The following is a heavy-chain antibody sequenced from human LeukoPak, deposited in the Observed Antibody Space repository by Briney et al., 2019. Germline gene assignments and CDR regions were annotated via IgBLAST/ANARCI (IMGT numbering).Heavy chain of an antibody. CDR2: ISYDGSNK. D-gene: IGHD3-3*01. Sequence: GGSLRLSCAASGFTFSSYAMHWVRQAPGKGLEWVAVISYDGSNKYYADSVKGRFTISRDNSKNTLYLQMNSLRAEDRAMYYCARAGRDDDFWLGQKYNHYYMDVWGKGTAVTVSS. J-gene: IGHJ6*03. CDR1: GFTFSSYA. V-gene: IGHV3-30-3*01. CDR3: ARAGRDDDFWLGQKYNHYYMDV.